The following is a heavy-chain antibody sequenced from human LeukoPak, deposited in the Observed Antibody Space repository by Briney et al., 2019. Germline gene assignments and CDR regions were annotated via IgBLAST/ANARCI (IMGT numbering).Heavy chain of an antibody. V-gene: IGHV3-30-3*01. D-gene: IGHD3-22*01. CDR3: ARTYYYDSSGYYPYEYFQH. J-gene: IGHJ1*01. Sequence: GRSRRLSCAASGFTFSSYAMHWVRQAPGKGLEWVAVISYDGSNKYYADSVKGRFTISRDNSKNTLYLQMNSLRAEDTAVYYCARTYYYDSSGYYPYEYFQHWGQGTLVIVSS. CDR2: ISYDGSNK. CDR1: GFTFSSYA.